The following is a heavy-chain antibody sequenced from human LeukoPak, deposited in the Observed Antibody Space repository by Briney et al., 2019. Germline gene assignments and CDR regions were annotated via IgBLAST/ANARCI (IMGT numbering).Heavy chain of an antibody. CDR3: TTATLGYCINGVCERFDP. CDR2: IKTKTDGETT. CDR1: GFTFSNAW. J-gene: IGHJ5*02. Sequence: PGGSLRLSCAASGFTFSNAWMSWVRQAPGKGLEWVGRIKTKTDGETTDYAAPVKGRFTISRDDSKNTLYLQMNSLKTEDIAVYYCTTATLGYCINGVCERFDPWGQGTLVTVSS. D-gene: IGHD2-8*01. V-gene: IGHV3-15*01.